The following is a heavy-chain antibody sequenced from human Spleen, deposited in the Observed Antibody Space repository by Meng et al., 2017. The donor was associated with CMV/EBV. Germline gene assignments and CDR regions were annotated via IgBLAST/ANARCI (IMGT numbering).Heavy chain of an antibody. CDR1: GGSISSGDYY. D-gene: IGHD2-15*01. CDR3: AKGSMGGYCSGGSCYPDLPS. J-gene: IGHJ1*01. Sequence: QGKRQESGHGLVKPSQPLSLTCTVSGGSISSGDYYWSWIRQPPGKGLEWIGYIYYSGSTYYNPSLKSRVTISVDTSKNQFSLKLSSVTAADTAVYYCAKGSMGGYCSGGSCYPDLPSWGQGTLVTVSS. V-gene: IGHV4-30-4*08. CDR2: IYYSGST.